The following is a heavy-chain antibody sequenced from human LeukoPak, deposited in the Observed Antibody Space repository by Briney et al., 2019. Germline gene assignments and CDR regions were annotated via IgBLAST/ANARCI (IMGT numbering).Heavy chain of an antibody. CDR1: GGSFSGYY. D-gene: IGHD3-22*01. CDR2: INHSGST. V-gene: IGHV4-34*01. Sequence: SETLSLTCAVYGGSFSGYYWSWLRQPPGKGLEWIGEINHSGSTNYNPSLKSRVTISVDTSKNQFSLKLSSVTAADTAVYYCARDEMYYYDSSGYYLNQNAFDIWGQGTMVTVSS. J-gene: IGHJ3*02. CDR3: ARDEMYYYDSSGYYLNQNAFDI.